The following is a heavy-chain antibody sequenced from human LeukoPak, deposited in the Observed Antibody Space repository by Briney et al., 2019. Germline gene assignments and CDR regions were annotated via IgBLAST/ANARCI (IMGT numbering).Heavy chain of an antibody. CDR1: GFTFSNYS. Sequence: PGGSLRLSCAASGFTFSNYSMNWVRQAPGKGLEWVSYISGSSSLIYYADSVKGRFAISRDNAQNSLYLQMNSLRAEDTAVYYCARVSGSSWYPNSFDYWGQGTLVTVSS. V-gene: IGHV3-48*01. CDR2: ISGSSSLI. J-gene: IGHJ4*02. CDR3: ARVSGSSWYPNSFDY. D-gene: IGHD6-13*01.